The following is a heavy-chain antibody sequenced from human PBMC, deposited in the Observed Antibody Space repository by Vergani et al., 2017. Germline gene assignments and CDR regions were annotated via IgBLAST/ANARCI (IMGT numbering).Heavy chain of an antibody. V-gene: IGHV3-30*02. CDR3: AKDGGXVGTGTCYYYGMDV. CDR1: GFTFSSYG. Sequence: QVQLVESGGGVVQPGGSLKLSCAASGFTFSSYGMHWVRQAPGKGLEWVAFIRYDGNNKYYADSVKGRFTISRDNSKNTLYLQMNSLRAEDTAVYYCAKDGGXVGTGTCYYYGMDVWGQGTTVTVSS. J-gene: IGHJ6*02. CDR2: IRYDGNNK. D-gene: IGHD2-15*01.